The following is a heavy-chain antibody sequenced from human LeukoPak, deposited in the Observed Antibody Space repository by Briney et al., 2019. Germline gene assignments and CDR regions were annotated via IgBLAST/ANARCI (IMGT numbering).Heavy chain of an antibody. D-gene: IGHD2-15*01. CDR1: GFSFSTYA. V-gene: IGHV3-21*06. J-gene: IGHJ4*02. CDR3: ARDRPTGASRVFVVQ. CDR2: MSSGSRYI. Sequence: NPGGSLRLSCTASGFSFSTYAMTWVRQAPGKGLEWTSSMSSGSRYIYYADSVRGRFTISRDNTKNSLYLLMNNLRAEDTAIYYCARDRPTGASRVFVVQWGQGTPVTVSS.